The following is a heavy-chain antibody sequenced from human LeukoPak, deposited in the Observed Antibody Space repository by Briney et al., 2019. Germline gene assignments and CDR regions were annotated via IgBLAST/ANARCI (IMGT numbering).Heavy chain of an antibody. CDR1: GFTFSSYG. Sequence: GGSLRLSCAASGFTFSSYGMHWVRQAPGKGLEWVAVIWYDGSNKYYADSVKGRFTISRDNSKNTLYLQMNSLRAEDTAVYYCARKYSGYDFGVDIWGQGTMVTVSS. CDR2: IWYDGSNK. D-gene: IGHD5-12*01. V-gene: IGHV3-33*01. J-gene: IGHJ3*02. CDR3: ARKYSGYDFGVDI.